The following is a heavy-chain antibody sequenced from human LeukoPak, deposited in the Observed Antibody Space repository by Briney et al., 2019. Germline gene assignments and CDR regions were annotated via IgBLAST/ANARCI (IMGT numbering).Heavy chain of an antibody. CDR1: GYTFTSYA. Sequence: ASVKVSFKGSGYTFTSYAMHWVRPAPGQRLGWMGWINAGNGNTKYSQKFQGRVTITRDTSASTAYMELSSLRSEDTAVYYCARLGHMITFGGVIYYFDYWGQGTLVTVSS. CDR3: ARLGHMITFGGVIYYFDY. D-gene: IGHD3-16*02. CDR2: INAGNGNT. J-gene: IGHJ4*02. V-gene: IGHV1-3*01.